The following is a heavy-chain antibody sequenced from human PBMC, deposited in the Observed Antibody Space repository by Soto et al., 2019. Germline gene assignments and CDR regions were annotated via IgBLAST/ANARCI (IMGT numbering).Heavy chain of an antibody. CDR1: GFTFSSYG. Sequence: GGSLRLSCAASGFTFSSYGMHWVRQAPGKGLEWVAVIWYDGSNKYYADSVKGRFTISRDNSKNTLYLQMNSLRAEDTAVYYCARGGYYYDSSGWGNAFDIWGPGTMVTVSS. J-gene: IGHJ3*02. V-gene: IGHV3-33*01. CDR2: IWYDGSNK. D-gene: IGHD3-22*01. CDR3: ARGGYYYDSSGWGNAFDI.